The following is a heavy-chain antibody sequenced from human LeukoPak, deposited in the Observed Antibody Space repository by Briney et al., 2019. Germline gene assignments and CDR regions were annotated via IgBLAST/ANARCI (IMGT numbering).Heavy chain of an antibody. CDR2: ISAYNGNT. V-gene: IGHV1-18*01. CDR1: GYTFTSYG. CDR3: ARSPVDHYYDSSGYYPDPCLVDY. J-gene: IGHJ4*02. D-gene: IGHD3-22*01. Sequence: GASVKVSCKASGYTFTSYGISWVRQAPGQGLEWMGWISAYNGNTNYAQKLQGRVTMTTDTSTSTAYMELRSLRSDDTAVYYCARSPVDHYYDSSGYYPDPCLVDYWGQGTLVTVSS.